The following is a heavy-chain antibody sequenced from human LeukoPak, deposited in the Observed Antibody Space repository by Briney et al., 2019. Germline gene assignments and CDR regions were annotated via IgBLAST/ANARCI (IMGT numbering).Heavy chain of an antibody. J-gene: IGHJ4*02. V-gene: IGHV3-30*01. CDR2: ISYDGSNK. CDR3: ARDVGGYLQHGVVDY. Sequence: PGRSLRLSCAAYGFTFCSYAMHWVRHAPGKGLEWVAVISYDGSNKYYADSVKGRFTISRDNSKNTLYLQMNSLRAEDTAVYYCARDVGGYLQHGVVDYWGQGTLVTVSS. D-gene: IGHD5-12*01. CDR1: GFTFCSYA.